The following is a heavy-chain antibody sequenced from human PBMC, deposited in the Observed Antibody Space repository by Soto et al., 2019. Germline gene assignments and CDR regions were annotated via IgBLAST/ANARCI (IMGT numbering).Heavy chain of an antibody. V-gene: IGHV3-23*01. D-gene: IGHD5-18*01. CDR1: GFTFSSYA. CDR2: VSGSGGST. J-gene: IGHJ4*02. Sequence: EVQLLESGGGLVQPGGSLRLSCAASGFTFSSYAMSWVRQAPGKGLEWGSAVSGSGGSTYYADSVKGRFTISRDNSKNTLYLQMTSLRAEDTAVYYCAKDRGTAMGSLDYWGQGTLVTVSS. CDR3: AKDRGTAMGSLDY.